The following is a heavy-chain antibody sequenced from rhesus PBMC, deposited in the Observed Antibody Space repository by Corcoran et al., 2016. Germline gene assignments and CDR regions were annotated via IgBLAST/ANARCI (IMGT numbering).Heavy chain of an antibody. Sequence: QLHLQESGPGLVRPSETLSLTCTVTGGSIRSNYWIWIRPPPEMEMEGIGRISGNGRNTDYNPSLKSRVTISTDTSKNRFSLKLSSVTAADTAVYYCAREYGGVHKRFDVWGAGALVTVSS. J-gene: IGHJ5-1*01. D-gene: IGHD6-37*01. CDR1: GGSIRSNY. V-gene: IGHV4-173*01. CDR2: ISGNGRNT. CDR3: AREYGGVHKRFDV.